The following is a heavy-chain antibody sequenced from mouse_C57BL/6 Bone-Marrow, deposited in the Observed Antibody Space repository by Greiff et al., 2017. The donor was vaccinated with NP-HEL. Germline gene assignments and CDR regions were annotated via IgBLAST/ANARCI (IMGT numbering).Heavy chain of an antibody. J-gene: IGHJ1*03. CDR1: GYTFTSYW. Sequence: QVQLQQSGAELVKPGASVKVSCKASGYTFTSYWMHWGKQRPGQGLEWMGRIHPSDSDTNYNQKFKGKATLTVDKSSSTAYMQLSSLTSEDSAVYYCAIKGYFDVWGTGTTVTVSS. CDR2: IHPSDSDT. CDR3: AIKGYFDV. V-gene: IGHV1-74*01.